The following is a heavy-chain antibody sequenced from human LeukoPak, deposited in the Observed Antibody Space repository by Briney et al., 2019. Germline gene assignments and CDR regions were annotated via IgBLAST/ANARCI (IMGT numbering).Heavy chain of an antibody. Sequence: GGSLRLSCAASGFTFSSYAMSWVRQAPGKGLEWVAVISYDGSNKYYADSVKGRFTISRDNSKNTLYLQMNSLRAEDTAVYYCAKELAARPSYYYCGMDVWGQGTTVTVSS. CDR1: GFTFSSYA. D-gene: IGHD6-6*01. V-gene: IGHV3-30*18. CDR2: ISYDGSNK. J-gene: IGHJ6*02. CDR3: AKELAARPSYYYCGMDV.